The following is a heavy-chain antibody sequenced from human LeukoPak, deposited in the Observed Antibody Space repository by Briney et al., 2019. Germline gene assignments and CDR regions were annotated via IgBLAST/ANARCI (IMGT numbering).Heavy chain of an antibody. CDR1: GFTFSSYA. CDR3: AKARNRYYYDSSGYYYPFDY. CDR2: ISGSGGST. V-gene: IGHV3-23*01. J-gene: IGHJ4*02. Sequence: VGSLRLSCAASGFTFSSYAMSWVRQAPGKGLEWVSAISGSGGSTYYADSVKGRFTISRDNSKNTLYLQMNSLRAEDTAVYYCAKARNRYYYDSSGYYYPFDYWGQGTLVTVSS. D-gene: IGHD3-22*01.